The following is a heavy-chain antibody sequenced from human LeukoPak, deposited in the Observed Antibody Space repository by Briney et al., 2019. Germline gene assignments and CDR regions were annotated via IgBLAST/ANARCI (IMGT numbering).Heavy chain of an antibody. CDR3: ATEAREWELLAEYYFDY. J-gene: IGHJ4*02. V-gene: IGHV1-18*01. CDR2: ISAYNGDT. CDR1: GYTFTSHG. D-gene: IGHD1-26*01. Sequence: ASVKVSCKASGYTFTSHGISWVRQAPGQGLEWMGWISAYNGDTKYAQNLQGRVTLTTNTLTTTAYLELRSLTSDDTAVYYCATEAREWELLAEYYFDYWGQGTLVTVSS.